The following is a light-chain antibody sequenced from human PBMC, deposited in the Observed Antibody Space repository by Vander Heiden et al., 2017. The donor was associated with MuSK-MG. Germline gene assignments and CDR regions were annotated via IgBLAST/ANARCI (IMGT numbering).Light chain of an antibody. V-gene: IGKV3-20*01. Sequence: EIVLTQSPGTLSLSPGERATLSCRASQSVSSSYLAWYQQKPGQAPRLLIYGASSRATGIPDRFSGSGSGTDFTLPISRLEPEDFAVYYCQQDCSSRTFGQGTKVEIK. CDR1: QSVSSSY. CDR2: GAS. CDR3: QQDCSSRT. J-gene: IGKJ1*01.